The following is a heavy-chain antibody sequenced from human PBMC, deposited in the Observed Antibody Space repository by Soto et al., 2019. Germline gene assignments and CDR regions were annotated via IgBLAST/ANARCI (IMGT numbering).Heavy chain of an antibody. CDR1: GFTFSSYG. D-gene: IGHD3-22*01. CDR3: AKDQRITMIVAVLDY. V-gene: IGHV3-30*18. CDR2: ISYDGSNK. J-gene: IGHJ4*02. Sequence: GGSLRLSCAASGFTFSSYGMHWVRQAPGKGLEWVAVISYDGSNKYYADSVKGRFTISRDNSKNTLYLQMNSLRAEDTAVYYCAKDQRITMIVAVLDYWGQGTLVTVSS.